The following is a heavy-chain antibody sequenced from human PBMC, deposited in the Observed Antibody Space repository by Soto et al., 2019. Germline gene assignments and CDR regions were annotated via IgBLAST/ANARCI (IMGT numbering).Heavy chain of an antibody. J-gene: IGHJ4*02. CDR3: AKDTYYHDSSGYYIFDY. V-gene: IGHV3-30*18. Sequence: QVQLVESGGGVVQPGRSLRLSCAASGLTFSSYGMHWVRQAPGKGLEWVAVISYDGSNKNYADSVKGRFTISRDNSKNTVYLKMNSLRVEDTAVYYCAKDTYYHDSSGYYIFDYWGQGTLVTVSS. CDR2: ISYDGSNK. D-gene: IGHD3-22*01. CDR1: GLTFSSYG.